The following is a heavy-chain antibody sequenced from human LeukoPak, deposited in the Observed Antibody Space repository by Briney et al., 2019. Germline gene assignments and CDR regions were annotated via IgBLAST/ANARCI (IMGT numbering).Heavy chain of an antibody. J-gene: IGHJ4*02. CDR1: GFTFSDYY. Sequence: GGSLSLSCAASGFTFSDYYMSWIRQAPGKGLEWVAYITSSGDDIYYADSVKGRFTISRDNAKNALFLRMSSRRVEDTATYYCASDIVATSGDFWGQGTLVSVSS. D-gene: IGHD5-12*01. CDR3: ASDIVATSGDF. V-gene: IGHV3-11*01. CDR2: ITSSGDDI.